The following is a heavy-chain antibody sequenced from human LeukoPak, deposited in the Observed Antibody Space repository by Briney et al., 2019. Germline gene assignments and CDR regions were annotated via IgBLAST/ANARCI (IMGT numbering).Heavy chain of an antibody. CDR3: ARDLGGRYSGYGTPSSYYYYYMDV. V-gene: IGHV3-21*01. J-gene: IGHJ6*03. D-gene: IGHD5-12*01. Sequence: PGGSLRLSCAASGFTFSSYTMNWVRQAPGKGLEWVSSISSSSSYIYYADSVKGRFTISRDNANNSLYLQMNSLRAEDTAVYYCARDLGGRYSGYGTPSSYYYYYMDVWGKGTTVTVSS. CDR2: ISSSSSYI. CDR1: GFTFSSYT.